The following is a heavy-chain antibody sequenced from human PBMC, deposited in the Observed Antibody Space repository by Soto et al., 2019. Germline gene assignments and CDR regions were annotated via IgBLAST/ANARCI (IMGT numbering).Heavy chain of an antibody. Sequence: GGSLRLSCAASGFTFSSFGMSWVRQAPGKGLEWVSSITLNSEYILSSDSVKGRFIVSRDNAKNLLFLQMNSLRVEDTAMYYCVREDCEKSGICYPDAFDVWGHGTMVTVSS. D-gene: IGHD3-3*01. CDR1: GFTFSSFG. J-gene: IGHJ3*01. CDR2: ITLNSEYI. V-gene: IGHV3-21*06. CDR3: VREDCEKSGICYPDAFDV.